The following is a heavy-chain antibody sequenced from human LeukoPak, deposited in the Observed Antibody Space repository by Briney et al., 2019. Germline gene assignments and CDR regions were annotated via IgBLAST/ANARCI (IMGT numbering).Heavy chain of an antibody. J-gene: IGHJ3*02. CDR2: IYYSGSI. Sequence: PSETLSLTCTASGGSISSYYWSWIRQPPGKGLEWIGYIYYSGSINYNPSLKSRVTISVDTSKNQFSLKLSSVTAADTAVYYCARELYSSSSIGALDIWGQGTMATVSS. CDR3: ARELYSSSSIGALDI. CDR1: GGSISSYY. V-gene: IGHV4-59*01. D-gene: IGHD6-6*01.